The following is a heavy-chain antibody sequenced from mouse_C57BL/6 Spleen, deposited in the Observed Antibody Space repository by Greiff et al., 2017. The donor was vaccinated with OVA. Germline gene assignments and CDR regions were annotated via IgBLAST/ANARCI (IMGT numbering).Heavy chain of an antibody. J-gene: IGHJ3*01. CDR2: IHPNSGST. Sequence: QVQLKQPGAALVKPGASVKLSCKASGYTFTSYWMHWVKQRPGQGLEWIGMIHPNSGSTKYNEKFKSKATLTVDKSSSTAYMQLSSLTSEDSAVYYCASTYDYDAWFAYWGQGTLVTVSA. CDR1: GYTFTSYW. CDR3: ASTYDYDAWFAY. V-gene: IGHV1-64*01. D-gene: IGHD2-4*01.